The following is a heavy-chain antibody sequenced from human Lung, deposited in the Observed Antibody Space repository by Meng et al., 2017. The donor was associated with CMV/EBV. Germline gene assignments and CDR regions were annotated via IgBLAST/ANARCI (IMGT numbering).Heavy chain of an antibody. J-gene: IGHJ4*02. V-gene: IGHV3-48*03. Sequence: SCAASGFTFSSYEMNWVRQAPGKGLEWVSYISSSGSTIYYADSVKGRFTISRDNAKNSLYLQMNSLRAEDTAVYYCAREGVYYDSSGYLDYLGQGTLVTVSS. CDR1: GFTFSSYE. CDR2: ISSSGSTI. D-gene: IGHD3-22*01. CDR3: AREGVYYDSSGYLDY.